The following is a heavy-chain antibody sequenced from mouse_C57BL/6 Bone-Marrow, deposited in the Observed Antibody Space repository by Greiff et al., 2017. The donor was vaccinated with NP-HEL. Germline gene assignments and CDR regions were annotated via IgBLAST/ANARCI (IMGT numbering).Heavy chain of an antibody. Sequence: EVNVVESEGGLVQPGSSMKLSCTASGFTFSDYYMAWVRQVPEKGLEWVANINYDGSSTYYLDSLKSRFIISRDNAKNILYLQMSSLKSEDTATYYCARGFITTVVATPYAMDYWGQGTSVTVSS. CDR1: GFTFSDYY. CDR2: INYDGSST. D-gene: IGHD1-1*01. CDR3: ARGFITTVVATPYAMDY. J-gene: IGHJ4*01. V-gene: IGHV5-16*01.